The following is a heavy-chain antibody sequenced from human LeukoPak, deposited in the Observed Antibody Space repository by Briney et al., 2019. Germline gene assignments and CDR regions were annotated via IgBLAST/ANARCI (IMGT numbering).Heavy chain of an antibody. CDR3: ARVGCSGGSCYGSRGAFDI. CDR1: GGSISSSNW. D-gene: IGHD2-15*01. Sequence: PSGTLSLTCAVSGGSISSSNWWSWVRQPPGKGLEWIGEIYHSGSTNYNPSLKSRVTISVDKSKNQFSLKLSSVTAADTAVYYCARVGCSGGSCYGSRGAFDIWGQGTMVTVSS. V-gene: IGHV4-4*02. J-gene: IGHJ3*02. CDR2: IYHSGST.